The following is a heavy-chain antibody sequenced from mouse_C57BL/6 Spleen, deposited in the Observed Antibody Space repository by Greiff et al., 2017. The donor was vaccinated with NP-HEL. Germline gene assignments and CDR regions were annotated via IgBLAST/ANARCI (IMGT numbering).Heavy chain of an antibody. CDR1: GFTFSSYT. J-gene: IGHJ2*01. CDR3: ARVKGYDRRGYYFDY. CDR2: ISGGGGNT. Sequence: DVQLVESGGGLVKPGGSLKLSCAASGFTFSSYTMSWVRQTPEKRLEWVATISGGGGNTYYPDSVKGRFTISRDNAKNTLYLQMSSLRSEDTALYYCARVKGYDRRGYYFDYWGQGTTLTVSS. D-gene: IGHD2-2*01. V-gene: IGHV5-9*01.